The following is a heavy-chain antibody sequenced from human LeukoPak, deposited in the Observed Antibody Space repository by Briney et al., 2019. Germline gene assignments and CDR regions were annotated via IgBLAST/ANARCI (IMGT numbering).Heavy chain of an antibody. CDR3: ARGIAAAYWFDP. CDR1: GGSFSGYY. Sequence: SETLSLTCAVYGGSFSGYYWSWIRQPPGKGLEWIGYIYYSGSTNYNPSLKSRVTISVDTSKNQFSLKLSSVTAADTAVYYCARGIAAAYWFDPWGQGTLVTVSS. CDR2: IYYSGST. V-gene: IGHV4-59*08. D-gene: IGHD6-13*01. J-gene: IGHJ5*02.